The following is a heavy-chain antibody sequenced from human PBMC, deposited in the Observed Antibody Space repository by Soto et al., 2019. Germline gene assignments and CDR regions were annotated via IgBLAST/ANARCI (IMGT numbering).Heavy chain of an antibody. D-gene: IGHD5-12*01. V-gene: IGHV1-2*04. Sequence: ASVKVSCKASGYTFTGYYMHWVRQAPGQGLEWMGWINPNSGGTNYAQKFQGWVTMTRDTSISTAYMELSRLRSDDTAVYYCARGRGYSGYDFDYWGQGTLDTVSS. CDR3: ARGRGYSGYDFDY. J-gene: IGHJ4*02. CDR2: INPNSGGT. CDR1: GYTFTGYY.